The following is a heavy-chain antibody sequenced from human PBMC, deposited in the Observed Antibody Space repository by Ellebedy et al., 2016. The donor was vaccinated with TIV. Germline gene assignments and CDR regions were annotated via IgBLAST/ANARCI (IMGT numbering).Heavy chain of an antibody. J-gene: IGHJ5*02. CDR3: ARIRGGLLNEQNCFDP. Sequence: MPSETLSLTCTVSGGSINTGDSYCSWIRQSPGKGLEWIGYIYYSGSTSYNPSLKSRVSISIDTSKNPFSLNLSSVTAADTALYYWARIRGGLLNEQNCFDPWGQGTLVTVSS. V-gene: IGHV4-30-4*01. CDR1: GGSINTGDSY. D-gene: IGHD2-15*01. CDR2: IYYSGST.